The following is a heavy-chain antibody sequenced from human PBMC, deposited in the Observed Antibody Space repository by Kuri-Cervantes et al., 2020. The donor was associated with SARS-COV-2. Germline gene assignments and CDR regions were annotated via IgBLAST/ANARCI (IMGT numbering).Heavy chain of an antibody. J-gene: IGHJ5*02. V-gene: IGHV4-4*02. CDR1: GGSISSLNW. CDR3: ARKIPYCSGGSCYSGWFDP. CDR2: IFHSGST. Sequence: GSLRLSCTVSGGSISSLNWWSWVRQPPGKGLEWIGEIFHSGSTNYNPSLKSRVTISVDTSKNQFSLKLSSVTAADTAVYYCARKIPYCSGGSCYSGWFDPWGQGTLVTGSS. D-gene: IGHD2-15*01.